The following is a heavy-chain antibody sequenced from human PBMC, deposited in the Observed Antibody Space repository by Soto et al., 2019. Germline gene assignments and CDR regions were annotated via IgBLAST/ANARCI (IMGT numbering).Heavy chain of an antibody. J-gene: IGHJ3*01. CDR1: VFTSSG. CDR2: ISTHNGNT. CDR3: AREGILGPFDAYDL. Sequence: ASVKVSCKASVFTSSGISWVRQAPGQRLEWMGWISTHNGNTIYAQKFQGRVIMTMDTSTTTVYMELRSLRPDDTAVYLCAREGILGPFDAYDLWGQGTMVTVS. D-gene: IGHD3-3*01. V-gene: IGHV1-18*04.